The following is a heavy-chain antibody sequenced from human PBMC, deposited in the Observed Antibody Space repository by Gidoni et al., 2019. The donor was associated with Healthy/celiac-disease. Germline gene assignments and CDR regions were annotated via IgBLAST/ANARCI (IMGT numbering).Heavy chain of an antibody. D-gene: IGHD1-26*01. CDR3: ARDRVGATFRVIGQFDY. Sequence: QVQLVQSGAEVKKPGSSVTVSCKASGGTFSSYATSWVRQAPGQGLEWMGGIIPIFGTANYAQKFQGRVTITADESTSTAYMELSSLRSEDTAVYYCARDRVGATFRVIGQFDYWGQGTLVTVSS. CDR1: GGTFSSYA. J-gene: IGHJ4*02. CDR2: IIPIFGTA. V-gene: IGHV1-69*01.